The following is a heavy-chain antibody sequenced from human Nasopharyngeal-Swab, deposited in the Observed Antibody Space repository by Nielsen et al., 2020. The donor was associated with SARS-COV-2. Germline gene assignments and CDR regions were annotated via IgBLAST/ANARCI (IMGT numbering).Heavy chain of an antibody. Sequence: WIRQPPGKGLEWVANIKQDGSEKYYEDSVKGRLTISRDNAKNSLYLQMNSLRVEDTAVYYCARRTFSSTSLIDCWGQGTLVTVSS. D-gene: IGHD2-2*01. V-gene: IGHV3-7*01. J-gene: IGHJ4*02. CDR2: IKQDGSEK. CDR3: ARRTFSSTSLIDC.